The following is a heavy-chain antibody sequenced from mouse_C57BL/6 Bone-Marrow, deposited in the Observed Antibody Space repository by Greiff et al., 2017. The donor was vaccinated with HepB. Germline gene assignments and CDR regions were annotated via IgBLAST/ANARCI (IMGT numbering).Heavy chain of an antibody. CDR1: GYSITSGYY. CDR2: ISYDGSN. Sequence: VQLQQSGPGLVKPSQSLSLTCSVTGYSITSGYYWNWIRQFPGNKLEWMGYISYDGSNNYNPSLKNRISITRDTSKNQFFLKLNSVTTEDTATYYCARGAITTVERDYWGQGTTLTVSS. CDR3: ARGAITTVERDY. J-gene: IGHJ2*01. V-gene: IGHV3-6*01. D-gene: IGHD1-1*01.